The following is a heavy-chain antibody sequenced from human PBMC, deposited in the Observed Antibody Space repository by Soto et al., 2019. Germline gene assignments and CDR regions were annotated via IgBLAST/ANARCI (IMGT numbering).Heavy chain of an antibody. Sequence: GESLKISCKGSGYSFTSYWIGWVRQMPGKGLEWMGIIYPGDSDTRYSPSFQGQVTISADKSISTAYLQWSSLKASDTAMYYCARSAPSLVPPPLYYYYGMDVWGQGTTVTVSS. D-gene: IGHD2-15*01. CDR3: ARSAPSLVPPPLYYYYGMDV. V-gene: IGHV5-51*01. J-gene: IGHJ6*02. CDR1: GYSFTSYW. CDR2: IYPGDSDT.